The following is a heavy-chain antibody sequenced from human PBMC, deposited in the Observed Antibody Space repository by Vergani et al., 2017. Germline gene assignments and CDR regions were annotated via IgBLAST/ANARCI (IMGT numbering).Heavy chain of an antibody. J-gene: IGHJ6*02. CDR3: GGRRGYSGYANYYYGMDV. Sequence: QVQLVQSGAEVKKPGSSVKVSCKASGGTFSSYAISWVRQAPGQGLEWMGGIIPIFGTANYAQKFQGRVTITADESTSTAYMELSSLRSEDTAVYYYGGRRGYSGYANYYYGMDVWGQGTTVTVSS. CDR2: IIPIFGTA. CDR1: GGTFSSYA. D-gene: IGHD5-12*01. V-gene: IGHV1-69*01.